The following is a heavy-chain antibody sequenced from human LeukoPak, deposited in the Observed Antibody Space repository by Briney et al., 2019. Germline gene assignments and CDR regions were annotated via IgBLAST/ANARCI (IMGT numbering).Heavy chain of an antibody. J-gene: IGHJ4*02. V-gene: IGHV3-74*01. D-gene: IGHD3-3*01. CDR2: ITSDGSST. CDR3: ARDFGVGTTMDY. CDR1: GFTFSSYW. Sequence: TAGSLRLSCAAAGFTFSSYWMDWVRPAPGKGLVWGLRITSDGSSTSDADSVKGRFTISRDNAKNTLYLQMNSLRAEDTAVYYCARDFGVGTTMDYWGQGSLVTVSS.